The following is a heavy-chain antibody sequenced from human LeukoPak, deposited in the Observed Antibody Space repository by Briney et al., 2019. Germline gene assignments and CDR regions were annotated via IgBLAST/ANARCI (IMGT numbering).Heavy chain of an antibody. CDR2: ISYDGGHK. CDR3: ARDAYSSGWSYFDY. D-gene: IGHD6-19*01. J-gene: IGHJ4*02. CDR1: RFTFSSYA. Sequence: PGGSLRLSCAASRFTFSSYAMHWVRQAPGKGLEWVAAISYDGGHKYYADSVKGRFTISRDNSKYTLYLQMNSLRAEDTALYYCARDAYSSGWSYFDYWGQGTLVTVSS. V-gene: IGHV3-30*04.